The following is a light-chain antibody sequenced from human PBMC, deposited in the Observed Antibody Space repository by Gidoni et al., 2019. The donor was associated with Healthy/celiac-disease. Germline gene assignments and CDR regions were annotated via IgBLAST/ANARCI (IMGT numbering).Light chain of an antibody. V-gene: IGKV3-11*01. CDR3: QQRSNWPPFT. J-gene: IGKJ3*01. CDR2: DAS. Sequence: EIVLTQSPATLSLSPGERATLSCRASQSVSSYLAWYQPKPGQAPRLLIYDASNRAPGIPARFSGSGSGTDFTLTISSLEPEDVAVYYCQQRSNWPPFTFGPXTKVDIK. CDR1: QSVSSY.